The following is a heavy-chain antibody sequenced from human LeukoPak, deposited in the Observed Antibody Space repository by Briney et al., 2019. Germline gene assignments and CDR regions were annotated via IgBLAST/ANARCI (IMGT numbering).Heavy chain of an antibody. V-gene: IGHV3-30*04. D-gene: IGHD3-3*01. CDR1: GFTFSSYA. J-gene: IGHJ4*02. CDR3: AKDLYYDFWSGYSADPFDY. CDR2: ISYDGSNK. Sequence: GGSLRLSCAASGFTFSSYAMHWVRQAPGKGLEWVAVISYDGSNKYYADSVKGRFTISRDNSKNTLYLQMNSLRAEDTAVYYCAKDLYYDFWSGYSADPFDYWGQGTLVTVSS.